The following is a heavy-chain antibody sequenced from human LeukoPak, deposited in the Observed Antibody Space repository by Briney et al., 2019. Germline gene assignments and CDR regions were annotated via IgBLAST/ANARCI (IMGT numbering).Heavy chain of an antibody. Sequence: PGGSLRLSCAASGFTFSSYWMSWVRQAPGKGLEWVANIKQDGSEKYYVDSVKGRFTISRDNAKNSLYPQMNSLRAEDTAVYYCARLYFSVTNYYYYYMDVWGKGTTVTVSS. CDR3: ARLYFSVTNYYYYYMDV. CDR2: IKQDGSEK. J-gene: IGHJ6*03. CDR1: GFTFSSYW. D-gene: IGHD2/OR15-2a*01. V-gene: IGHV3-7*01.